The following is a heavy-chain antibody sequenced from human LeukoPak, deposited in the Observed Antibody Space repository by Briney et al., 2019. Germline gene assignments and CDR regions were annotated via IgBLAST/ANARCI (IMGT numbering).Heavy chain of an antibody. CDR3: ARGWAFMVWGVIRSYNWFDP. J-gene: IGHJ5*02. D-gene: IGHD3-10*01. CDR2: MNPNSGNT. V-gene: IGHV1-8*03. CDR1: VYTFTCYD. Sequence: AGVKVSCKASVYTFTCYDINWVRQATGQGIEWMGWMNPNSGNTGYAQTVQARVTITRNTSISTAYMELTSLRSEDTAVYYWARGWAFMVWGVIRSYNWFDPWGQGTLVTVSS.